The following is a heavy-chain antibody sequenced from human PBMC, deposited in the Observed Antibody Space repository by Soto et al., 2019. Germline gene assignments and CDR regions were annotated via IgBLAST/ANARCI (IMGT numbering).Heavy chain of an antibody. CDR3: ARLGITGSSYAAFDL. Sequence: QLQLQESGPGLVKPSETLSLTCTVSGGSISSSRCHWGWIRQPPGKGLEWIASIKYSGTTFYNPSLRGGSPFPVDTSKTRFALRLIPVPAAETAVYSWARLGITGSSYAAFDLWGQGTM. J-gene: IGHJ3*01. CDR1: GGSISSSRCH. D-gene: IGHD1-26*01. CDR2: IKYSGTT. V-gene: IGHV4-39*01.